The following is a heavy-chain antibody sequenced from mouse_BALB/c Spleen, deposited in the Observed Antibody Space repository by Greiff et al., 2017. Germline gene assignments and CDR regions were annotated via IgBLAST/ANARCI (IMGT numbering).Heavy chain of an antibody. CDR1: GFTFSSYA. CDR2: ISSGGSYT. J-gene: IGHJ4*01. V-gene: IGHV5-9-3*01. Sequence: EVQLVESGGGLVKPGGSLKLSCAASGFTFSSYAMSWVRQTPEKRLEWVATISSGGSYTYYPDSVKGRFTISRDNAKNTLYLQMSSLRSEDTAMYYCARQDYGGAMDYWGQGTSVTVSS. CDR3: ARQDYGGAMDY. D-gene: IGHD1-1*01.